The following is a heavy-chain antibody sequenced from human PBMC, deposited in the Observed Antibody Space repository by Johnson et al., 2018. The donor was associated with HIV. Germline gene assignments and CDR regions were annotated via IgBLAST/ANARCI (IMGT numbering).Heavy chain of an antibody. CDR1: GFTVSSNY. D-gene: IGHD3-16*02. CDR3: VRGGLGYQNFHDRFDI. CDR2: INWNGGRT. J-gene: IGHJ3*02. Sequence: QRLSCAASGFTVSSNYMSWVRQAPGKGLEWISTINWNGGRTGYVDSLKGRFTISRDNAKNSLYLQMDSLRPEDTALYYCVRGGLGYQNFHDRFDIWGQGTMVTVSS. V-gene: IGHV3-20*04.